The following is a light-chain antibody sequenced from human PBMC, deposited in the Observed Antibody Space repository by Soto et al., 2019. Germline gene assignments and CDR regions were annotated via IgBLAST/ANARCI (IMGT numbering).Light chain of an antibody. J-gene: IGLJ1*01. CDR3: NSYAGRNTLYV. CDR1: SSDVGGYNY. Sequence: QSVLTQPPSASGSLGQSVTISCTGTSSDVGGYNYVSWYQQHPGKAPKLMIYEVSKRPSGVPDRFSGSKSGNTASLTVSGLQAEDEADYYCNSYAGRNTLYVVGTGTKVTVL. V-gene: IGLV2-8*01. CDR2: EVS.